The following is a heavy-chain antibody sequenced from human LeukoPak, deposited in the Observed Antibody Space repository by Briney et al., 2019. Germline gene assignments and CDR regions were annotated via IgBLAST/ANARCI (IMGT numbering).Heavy chain of an antibody. D-gene: IGHD6-19*01. CDR2: ISYDGSNK. CDR1: GFTFSSYG. V-gene: IGHV3-30*18. J-gene: IGHJ1*01. Sequence: GRSLRLSCAASGFTFSSYGMHWVRQAPGKGLEWVAVISYDGSNKYYADSVKGRFTISRDNSKNTMYLQMNSLRAEDTAVYYCAKGIAVAAFQHWGQGNLVTVSS. CDR3: AKGIAVAAFQH.